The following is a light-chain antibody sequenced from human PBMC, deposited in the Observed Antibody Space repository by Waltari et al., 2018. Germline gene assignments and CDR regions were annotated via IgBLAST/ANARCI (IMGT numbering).Light chain of an antibody. CDR1: GSNIGAGYA. CDR3: QSYDTSLSAV. CDR2: GST. J-gene: IGLJ3*02. V-gene: IGLV1-40*01. Sequence: QSVLTQPPSVSGAPGQRVTISCTGSGSNIGAGYAVHWYQQLPRAAPKLLIYGSTSRPLGVPARFFGSTSGASASLAIIGLQAEDEADYYCQSYDTSLSAVFGGGTKLTVL.